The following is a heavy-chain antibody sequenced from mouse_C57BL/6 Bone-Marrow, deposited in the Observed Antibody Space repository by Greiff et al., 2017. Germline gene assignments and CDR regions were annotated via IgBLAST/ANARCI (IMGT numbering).Heavy chain of an antibody. CDR1: GYTFTDYE. J-gene: IGHJ3*01. CDR3: TRCDDGYYLFAY. D-gene: IGHD2-3*01. CDR2: IDPETGGT. Sequence: QVQLQQSGAELVRPGASVTLSCKASGYTFTDYEMHWVKQTPVHGLEWIGAIDPETGGTAYNQKFKGKAILTADKSSSTAYMELRSLTSEDSAVYYGTRCDDGYYLFAYWGQGTLVTVSA. V-gene: IGHV1-15*01.